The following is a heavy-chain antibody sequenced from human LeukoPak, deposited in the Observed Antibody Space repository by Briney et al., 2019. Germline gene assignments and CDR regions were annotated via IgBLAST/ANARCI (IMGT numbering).Heavy chain of an antibody. CDR1: GYTFTGYY. D-gene: IGHD4-23*01. CDR2: INPNSGGT. CDR3: ARVYYGGNPTRDY. J-gene: IGHJ4*02. V-gene: IGHV1-2*02. Sequence: ASVKVSCKASGYTFTGYYMHWVRQAPGQGLEWMGWINPNSGGTNYAQKFQGRVTMTRDTSISTAYMELSRLRSDDTAVYYCARVYYGGNPTRDYWGQGTLVTVSS.